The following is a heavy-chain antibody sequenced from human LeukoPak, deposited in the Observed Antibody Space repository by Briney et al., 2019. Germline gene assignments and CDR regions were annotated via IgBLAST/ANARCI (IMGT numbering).Heavy chain of an antibody. V-gene: IGHV3-33*01. D-gene: IGHD6-13*01. CDR2: IWYDGSNK. CDR3: ARAYSSSLYGYFQH. CDR1: GFTFSSYG. J-gene: IGHJ1*01. Sequence: GRSLRLSCAASGFTFSSYGMHWVRQAPGKGLEWVAVIWYDGSNKYYADSVKGRFTISRDNSKNTLYLQMNSLRAEDTAVYYYARAYSSSLYGYFQHWGQGTLVTVSS.